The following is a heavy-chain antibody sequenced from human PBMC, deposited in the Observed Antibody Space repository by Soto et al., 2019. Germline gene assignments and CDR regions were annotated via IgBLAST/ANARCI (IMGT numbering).Heavy chain of an antibody. CDR1: GFRVSGHW. Sequence: EELLVESGGGLVQPGGSLRVSCAASGFRVSGHWMSWVRQAPGKGLEWVAGIKEDGSERKYVDSAKGRFTISSDNAQKSLYLQMNSPRVEATAVYYCARGGSNRFGLWGQGTLVTVSS. J-gene: IGHJ4*02. D-gene: IGHD6-13*01. CDR3: ARGGSNRFGL. V-gene: IGHV3-7*04. CDR2: IKEDGSER.